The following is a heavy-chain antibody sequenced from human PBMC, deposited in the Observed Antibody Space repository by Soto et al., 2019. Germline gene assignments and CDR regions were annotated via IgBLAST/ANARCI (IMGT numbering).Heavy chain of an antibody. CDR2: IIPIFGTA. D-gene: IGHD3-22*01. J-gene: IGHJ5*02. CDR1: GGTFSSYA. Sequence: SVKVSCKASGGTFSSYAISWVRQAPGQGLEWMGGIIPIFGTANYAQKFQGRVTITADKSTSTAYMELSSLRSEDTAVYYCARDWYYYDSSGYPLRFDPWGQGTLVTVSS. CDR3: ARDWYYYDSSGYPLRFDP. V-gene: IGHV1-69*06.